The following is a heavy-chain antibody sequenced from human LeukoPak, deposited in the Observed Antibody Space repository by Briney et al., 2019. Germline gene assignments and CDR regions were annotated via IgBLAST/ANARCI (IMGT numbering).Heavy chain of an antibody. CDR2: ISSSGSTI. CDR3: ARGDYGSGSYYNFPDY. CDR1: GFTFSSYA. J-gene: IGHJ4*02. Sequence: GRSLRLSCAASGFTFSSYAMHWVRQAPGKGLEWVSYISSSGSTIHYADSVKGRFSISRDNAKNSLYLQMNSLRAEDTAVYYCARGDYGSGSYYNFPDYWGQGTLVTVSS. V-gene: IGHV3-48*03. D-gene: IGHD3-10*01.